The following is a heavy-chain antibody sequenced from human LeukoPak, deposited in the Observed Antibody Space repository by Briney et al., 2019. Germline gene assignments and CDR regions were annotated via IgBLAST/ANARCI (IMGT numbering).Heavy chain of an antibody. CDR3: ARATNGRFDI. CDR1: GFTFSSYS. V-gene: IGHV3-21*01. D-gene: IGHD2-8*01. Sequence: GGSLRLSCAASGFTFSSYSMNWVRQAPGKGLECVSFISSSTSYISYADSVKGRFTISRDNAKSSLWLQMNSLRAEDTAVYYCARATNGRFDIWGQGTMVTVSS. J-gene: IGHJ3*02. CDR2: ISSSTSYI.